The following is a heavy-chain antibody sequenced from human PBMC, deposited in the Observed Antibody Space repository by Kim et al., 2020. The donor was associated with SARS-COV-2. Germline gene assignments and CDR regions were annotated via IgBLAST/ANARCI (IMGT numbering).Heavy chain of an antibody. CDR2: INPNSVGT. CDR1: GYTFTGYY. V-gene: IGHV1-2*02. CDR3: ARGPGVVIPRGYFDY. Sequence: ASVKVSCKASGYTFTGYYMLWVRQAPGQGLEWMGWINPNSVGTNYAQKFQGRVTMTRDTSISTAYMELSRLRSDDTAVYYCARGPGVVIPRGYFDYWGQGTLVTVSS. J-gene: IGHJ4*02. D-gene: IGHD3-3*01.